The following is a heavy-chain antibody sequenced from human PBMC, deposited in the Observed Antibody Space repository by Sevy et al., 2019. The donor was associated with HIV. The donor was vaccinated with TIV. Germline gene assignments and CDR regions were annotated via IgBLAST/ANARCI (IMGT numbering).Heavy chain of an antibody. V-gene: IGHV3-15*01. CDR3: TTARYTSGWLDYFDY. CDR1: GFTFSNAW. D-gene: IGHD6-19*01. CDR2: IKSKADGGTP. Sequence: GGSLRLSCAASGFTFSNAWMSWVRQSPGKGLEWVGRIKSKADGGTPDYAAPVKDRFTISRDDSKTTLYLHMNGLKTEDTAVYYCTTARYTSGWLDYFDYRGQGTLVTVSS. J-gene: IGHJ4*02.